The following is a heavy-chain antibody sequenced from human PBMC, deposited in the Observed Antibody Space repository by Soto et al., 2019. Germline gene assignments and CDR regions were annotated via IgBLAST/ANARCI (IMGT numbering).Heavy chain of an antibody. CDR2: ISVSGGIT. V-gene: IGHV3-23*01. Sequence: GGSLRLACAASGFTFSSYAMVWVRRAPGKGLDWVSVISVSGGITYSADSVKGRFTISRDNSKNILYLQMNSLRAEDTAVYYCAKGIPDTGGYYYYSMDVWGQGTAVTVSS. D-gene: IGHD5-18*01. J-gene: IGHJ6*02. CDR1: GFTFSSYA. CDR3: AKGIPDTGGYYYYSMDV.